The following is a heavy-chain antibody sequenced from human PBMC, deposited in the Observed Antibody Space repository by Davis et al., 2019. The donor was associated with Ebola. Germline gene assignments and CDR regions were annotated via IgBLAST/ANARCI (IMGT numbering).Heavy chain of an antibody. CDR2: LNQGGDDK. J-gene: IGHJ6*02. CDR3: AKLLLWFGEFPHGMDV. CDR1: GFTFSDYW. Sequence: PGGSLRLSCAASGFTFSDYWMAWVRQAPGKGLEWVANLNQGGDDKYYLDSVKGRFTISRDNAKKSLYLQMNSLRAEDTAVYYCAKLLLWFGEFPHGMDVWGQGTTVTVSS. V-gene: IGHV3-7*03. D-gene: IGHD3-10*01.